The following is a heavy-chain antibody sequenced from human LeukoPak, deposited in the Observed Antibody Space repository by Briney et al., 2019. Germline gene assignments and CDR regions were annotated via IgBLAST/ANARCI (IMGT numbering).Heavy chain of an antibody. CDR3: ARLPAKARALSAAARGGFDP. CDR2: MNPNSGNT. D-gene: IGHD2-2*01. CDR1: GYTFTSYD. Sequence: APVKVSCKASGYTFTSYDINWVRQATGQGLEWMGWMNPNSGNTGYAQKFQGRVTITRNTSISTAYMELSSLRSEDTAVYYCARLPAKARALSAAARGGFDPWGQGTLVTVSS. V-gene: IGHV1-8*03. J-gene: IGHJ5*02.